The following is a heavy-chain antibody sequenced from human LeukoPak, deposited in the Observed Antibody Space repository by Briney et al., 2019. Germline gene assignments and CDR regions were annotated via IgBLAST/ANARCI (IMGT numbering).Heavy chain of an antibody. Sequence: ASVKVSCKASGYTFTSYGISWVRQAPGQGLEWMGWISAYNGNTNYAQKLQGRVTMTTDTSTSTAYMELRSLRSDDTAVYYCARDSRRSYDLWRYGMDVWGQGTTVTVSS. CDR1: GYTFTSYG. D-gene: IGHD3-3*01. CDR3: ARDSRRSYDLWRYGMDV. V-gene: IGHV1-18*01. J-gene: IGHJ6*02. CDR2: ISAYNGNT.